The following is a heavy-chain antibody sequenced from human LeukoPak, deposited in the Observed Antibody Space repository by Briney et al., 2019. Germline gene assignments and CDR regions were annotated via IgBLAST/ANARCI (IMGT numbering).Heavy chain of an antibody. Sequence: GGSLRLSCAASGFTFNSYSMNWVRQAPGKGLEWVSSISGSNSYIYYADSMKGRFTISRDNAKNSLYLQMNSLRAEDTAVYYCAELGITMIGGVWGKGTTVTISS. CDR1: GFTFNSYS. V-gene: IGHV3-21*01. J-gene: IGHJ6*04. D-gene: IGHD3-10*02. CDR2: ISGSNSYI. CDR3: AELGITMIGGV.